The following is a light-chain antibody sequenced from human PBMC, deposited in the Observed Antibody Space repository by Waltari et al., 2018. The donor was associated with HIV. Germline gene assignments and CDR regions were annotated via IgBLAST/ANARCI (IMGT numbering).Light chain of an antibody. CDR3: ATWDDSLSGWV. Sequence: QSMLTQPPSASGTPGQRIIISCLGSQSNIGTTSVYWYHQFPGTSPKLLIYKNDQRPSGVPDRFSGSRSGTSASLAISGLRSEDEADYYCATWDDSLSGWVFGGGTKLAVL. CDR1: QSNIGTTS. J-gene: IGLJ3*02. V-gene: IGLV1-47*01. CDR2: KND.